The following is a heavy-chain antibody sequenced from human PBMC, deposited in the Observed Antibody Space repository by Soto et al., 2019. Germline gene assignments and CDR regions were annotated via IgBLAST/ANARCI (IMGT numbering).Heavy chain of an antibody. J-gene: IGHJ5*02. CDR1: GGSISSGGYY. D-gene: IGHD6-13*01. Sequence: SETLYLTCTVSGGSISSGGYYWSWIRQHPGKGLEWIGYIYYSGSTYYNPSLKSRVTISVDTSKNQFSLKLSSVTAEDTAVYYCTRDASRDSSARGWFDPWGPGTLVTVSS. V-gene: IGHV4-31*03. CDR2: IYYSGST. CDR3: TRDASRDSSARGWFDP.